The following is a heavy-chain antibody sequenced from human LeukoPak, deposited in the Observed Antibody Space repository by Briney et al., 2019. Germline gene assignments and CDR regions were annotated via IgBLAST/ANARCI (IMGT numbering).Heavy chain of an antibody. CDR2: ISSSGSGGST. CDR1: GVTLSNYA. V-gene: IGHV3-23*01. D-gene: IGHD6-13*01. CDR3: AEDSVSSWTNPFDY. Sequence: GGSLRLSCVASGVTLSNYAMSWARQAPGKGLEWVSGISSSGSGGSTYYADSVKGRFTIPRDNSKNTLYLQMNSLRAEDTAVYYCAEDSVSSWTNPFDYWGQGTLVTVSS. J-gene: IGHJ4*02.